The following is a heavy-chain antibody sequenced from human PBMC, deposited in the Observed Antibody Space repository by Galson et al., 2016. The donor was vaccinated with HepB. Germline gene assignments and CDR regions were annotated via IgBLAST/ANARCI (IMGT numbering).Heavy chain of an antibody. Sequence: SLRLSCASSGFTFSSYAMTWVRQAPGKGLEWASAISGSAGRTFYADSVKGRFTISRDNSKNTLYLQMDGLRAEDSALHYCAKAQGSMVRDYYYGLDVWGQGTTVTVSS. D-gene: IGHD3-10*01. CDR2: ISGSAGRT. CDR3: AKAQGSMVRDYYYGLDV. CDR1: GFTFSSYA. J-gene: IGHJ6*02. V-gene: IGHV3-23*01.